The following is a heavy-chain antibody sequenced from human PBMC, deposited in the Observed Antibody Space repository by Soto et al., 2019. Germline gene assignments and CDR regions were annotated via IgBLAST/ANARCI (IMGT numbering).Heavy chain of an antibody. CDR3: ASQGY. J-gene: IGHJ4*02. Sequence: SETLSLTCTVSGGSISSYYWSWIRQPPGKGLEWIGYIYYSGSTNYNPSLKSRVTISVDTSKNQFSLKLSSVTAADTAVYYCASQGYSGQGTLVTVSS. CDR1: GGSISSYY. CDR2: IYYSGST. V-gene: IGHV4-59*08.